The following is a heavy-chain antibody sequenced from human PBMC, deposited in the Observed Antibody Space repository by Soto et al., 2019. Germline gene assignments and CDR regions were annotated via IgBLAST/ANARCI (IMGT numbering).Heavy chain of an antibody. D-gene: IGHD7-27*01. CDR2: INAGNGNT. CDR3: ARAKETGLYDAFDV. V-gene: IGHV1-3*01. J-gene: IGHJ3*01. CDR1: GYTLTNYA. Sequence: ASVELCCKESGYTLTNYAMHWVRQAPGQGLEWMGWINAGNGNTKYSQKFQGRVTITRDTSASTAYMELSSLRVEDTAVYYCARAKETGLYDAFDVWGQGTMVT.